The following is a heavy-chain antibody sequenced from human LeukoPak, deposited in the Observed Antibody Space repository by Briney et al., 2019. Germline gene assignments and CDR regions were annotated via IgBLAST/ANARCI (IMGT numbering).Heavy chain of an antibody. CDR3: ARGSVRGEFDP. D-gene: IGHD3-10*01. CDR1: GGSMNTYF. J-gene: IGHJ5*02. V-gene: IGHV4-59*01. Sequence: SETLSLTCTVSGGSMNTYFWSWIRQPPGKGLEWMGYVYHTGSTTYKPSLKSRITISVDTSKNQFSLKLTSVTAADTAVYYCARGSVRGEFDPWGQGTLVTVSS. CDR2: VYHTGST.